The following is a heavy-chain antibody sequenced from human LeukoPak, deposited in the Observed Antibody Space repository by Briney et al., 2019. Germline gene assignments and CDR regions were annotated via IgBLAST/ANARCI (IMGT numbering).Heavy chain of an antibody. CDR2: IYTSGST. CDR1: GGSISSGSYY. CDR3: ARVGTVTNDAFDI. D-gene: IGHD4-11*01. J-gene: IGHJ3*02. V-gene: IGHV4-61*02. Sequence: PSETLSLNCTASGGSISSGSYYWSWIRQPAGKGLEWIGRIYTSGSTNYNPSLKSRVTISVDTSKNQFSLKLSSVTAADTAVYYCARVGTVTNDAFDIWGQGTMVTVSS.